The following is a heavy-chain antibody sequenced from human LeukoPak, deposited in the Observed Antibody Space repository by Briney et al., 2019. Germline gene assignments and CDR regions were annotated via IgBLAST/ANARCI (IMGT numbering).Heavy chain of an antibody. CDR3: AREYYYDSSGYDY. V-gene: IGHV4-4*07. CDR1: GGSFNGYY. CDR2: IYTSGST. Sequence: SETLSLTCAVYGGSFNGYYWSWIRQPAGKGLEWIGRIYTSGSTNYNPSLKSRVTISVDTSKNQFSLKLSSVTAADTAVYYCAREYYYDSSGYDYWGQGTLVTVSS. D-gene: IGHD3-22*01. J-gene: IGHJ4*02.